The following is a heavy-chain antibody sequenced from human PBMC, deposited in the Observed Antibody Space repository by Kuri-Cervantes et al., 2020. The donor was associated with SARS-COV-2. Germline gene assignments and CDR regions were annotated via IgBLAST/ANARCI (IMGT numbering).Heavy chain of an antibody. V-gene: IGHV4-59*12. CDR1: GGSISSYY. Sequence: SETLSLTCTVSGGSISSYYWSWIRQPPGKGLEWIGYIYYSGSTNYNPSLKSRVTMSVDTSKNQFSLKLSSVTAADTAVYYCARDGLGYCSGGSCYSAFDIWGQGTMVTVSS. J-gene: IGHJ3*02. CDR2: IYYSGST. D-gene: IGHD2-15*01. CDR3: ARDGLGYCSGGSCYSAFDI.